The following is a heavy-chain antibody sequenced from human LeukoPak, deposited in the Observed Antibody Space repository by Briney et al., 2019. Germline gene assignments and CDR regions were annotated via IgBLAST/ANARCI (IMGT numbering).Heavy chain of an antibody. Sequence: SVKVSCKASGGTFSSYAISWVRQAPGQGLEWMGRIIPILGIANYAQKFQGRVTMTEDTSTDTAYMELSSLRSEDTAVYYCATVTFTMVRGVIINPWFDPWGQGTLVTVSS. D-gene: IGHD3-10*01. CDR3: ATVTFTMVRGVIINPWFDP. CDR2: IIPILGIA. J-gene: IGHJ5*02. CDR1: GGTFSSYA. V-gene: IGHV1-69*04.